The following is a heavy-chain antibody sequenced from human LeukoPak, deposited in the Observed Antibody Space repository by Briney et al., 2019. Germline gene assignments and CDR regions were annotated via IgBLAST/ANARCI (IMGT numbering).Heavy chain of an antibody. J-gene: IGHJ4*02. CDR1: GGTFSSYA. V-gene: IGHV1-69*01. CDR2: IIPIFGTA. CDR3: WGTTVTRRLYYFDY. Sequence: GSSVKVSCKASGGTFSSYAISWVRQAPGQGLEWMGGIIPIFGTANYAQKFQGRVTITADESTSTAYMELSSLRSGDTAVYYCWGTTVTRRLYYFDYWGQGTLVTVSS. D-gene: IGHD4-17*01.